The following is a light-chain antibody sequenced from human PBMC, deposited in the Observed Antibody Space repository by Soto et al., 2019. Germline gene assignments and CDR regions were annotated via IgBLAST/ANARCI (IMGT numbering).Light chain of an antibody. J-gene: IGKJ5*01. CDR2: GAS. V-gene: IGKV3-15*01. CDR1: QSVSSN. Sequence: TVLTQSPDTLSLSPGERATLSCRASQSVSSNLAWYQQKPGQAPRLLIYGASTRATGIPARFSGSGSGTEFTLTISSLQSEDFAVYYCQQYNNWPLTFGQGTRLEIK. CDR3: QQYNNWPLT.